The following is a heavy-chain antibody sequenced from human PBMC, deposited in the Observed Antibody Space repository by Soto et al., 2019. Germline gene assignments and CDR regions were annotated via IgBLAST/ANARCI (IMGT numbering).Heavy chain of an antibody. CDR3: AKELVEVAAFGVDY. J-gene: IGHJ4*02. V-gene: IGHV3-23*01. D-gene: IGHD6-6*01. CDR1: GFTFSSYL. Sequence: GGSLRLSCAASGFTFSSYLMSWVRQAPGKGLEWVSAITDSGGSTYYADSVKGRFTISRDNSKNTLSLQMNSLRAEDTAVYYCAKELVEVAAFGVDYWGQGTRVTVSS. CDR2: ITDSGGST.